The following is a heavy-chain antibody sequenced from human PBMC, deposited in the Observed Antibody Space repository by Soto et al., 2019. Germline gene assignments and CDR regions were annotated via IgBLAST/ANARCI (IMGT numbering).Heavy chain of an antibody. CDR1: GFIVSSNY. CDR2: IYSGGNT. V-gene: IGHV3-53*01. CDR3: ARDGSDGWYYFDY. J-gene: IGHJ4*02. D-gene: IGHD6-19*01. Sequence: GGSLRLSCAASGFIVSSNYMNWVCQAPGKGLEWVSVIYSGGNTYYADSVKGRFTISRDNSKNTLYLQMNSLRAEDTAVYYCARDGSDGWYYFDYWGQGTLVTVSS.